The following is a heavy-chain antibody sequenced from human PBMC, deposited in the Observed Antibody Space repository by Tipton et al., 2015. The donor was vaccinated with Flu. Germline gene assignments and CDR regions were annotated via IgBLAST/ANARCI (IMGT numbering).Heavy chain of an antibody. V-gene: IGHV4-38-2*01. CDR3: AWLEYSNYVSFPKTWFDS. CDR1: GYSIASDYY. CDR2: LYHTRST. Sequence: TLSLTCSVSGYSIASDYYWGWMRQPAGKGLEWIGNLYHTRSTYYNPSLRSRVTILVDRSKNQFSLRLTSVTAADTAVYYCAWLEYSNYVSFPKTWFDSWGQGILVTVSS. D-gene: IGHD4-11*01. J-gene: IGHJ5*01.